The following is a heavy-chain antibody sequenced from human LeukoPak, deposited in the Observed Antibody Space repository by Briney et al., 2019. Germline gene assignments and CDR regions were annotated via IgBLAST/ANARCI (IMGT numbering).Heavy chain of an antibody. V-gene: IGHV1-2*02. D-gene: IGHD2-15*01. CDR2: INPNSGGT. CDR1: GYTFTGYY. Sequence: ASVKVSCTASGYTFTGYYMHWVRQAPGQGLEWMGWINPNSGGTNYAQKFQGRVTMTRDTSISTAYMELSRLRSDDTAVYYCARRGYDAPGDFDYWGQGTLVTVSS. CDR3: ARRGYDAPGDFDY. J-gene: IGHJ4*02.